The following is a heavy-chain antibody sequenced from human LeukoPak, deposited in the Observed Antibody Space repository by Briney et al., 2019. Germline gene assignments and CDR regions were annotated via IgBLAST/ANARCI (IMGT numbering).Heavy chain of an antibody. CDR1: GFTFTSYS. CDR3: ARDPFTISIFGSFDY. J-gene: IGHJ4*02. CDR2: ISGNGAIT. D-gene: IGHD3-3*01. V-gene: IGHV3-48*01. Sequence: GGSLRLSCAASGFTFTSYSMNWVRQTPRKGLEWLAYISGNGAITYYADSVKGRFTISRDNARNSLYLKMNGLRAEDTAVYFCARDPFTISIFGSFDYWGQGSLVTVSS.